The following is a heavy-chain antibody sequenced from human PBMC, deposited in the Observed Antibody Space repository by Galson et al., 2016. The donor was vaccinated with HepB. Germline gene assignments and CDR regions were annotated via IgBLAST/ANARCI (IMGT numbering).Heavy chain of an antibody. J-gene: IGHJ4*02. V-gene: IGHV2-70*13. CDR3: VRTAWFVPYYFDY. CDR2: IDWDDDK. D-gene: IGHD3-10*01. Sequence: PALVKPTQTLTLTCTFSGFSLSTNGVSVSWIRQSPGKALEWLALIDWDDDKYYNSSPRTRLTISKDTSRNQVTLTMTNMDPVDTATYSCVRTAWFVPYYFDYWGQGILVTVSS. CDR1: GFSLSTNGVS.